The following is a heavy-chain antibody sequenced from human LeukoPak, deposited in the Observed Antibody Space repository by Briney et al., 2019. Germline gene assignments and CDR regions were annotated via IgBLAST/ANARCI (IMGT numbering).Heavy chain of an antibody. V-gene: IGHV5-51*01. D-gene: IGHD1-26*01. CDR1: GYSFTTFW. CDR2: IHPGDSDT. CDR3: ARRSGSYFDY. J-gene: IGHJ4*02. Sequence: GESLKISCRGSGYSFTTFWIGWVRQMPGKGLEWMGIIHPGDSDTRYSPSFQGQVTISADKSISTAYLQWNSLKASDTAMYYCARRSGSYFDYWGQGTLVTVSS.